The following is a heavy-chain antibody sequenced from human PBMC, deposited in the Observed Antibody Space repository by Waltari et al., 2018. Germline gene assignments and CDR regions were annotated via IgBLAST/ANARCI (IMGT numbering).Heavy chain of an antibody. CDR2: IYSGGSV. D-gene: IGHD6-13*01. J-gene: IGHJ3*02. CDR1: GLAFGNTY. V-gene: IGHV3-66*01. CDR3: TRAGISASDAFDI. Sequence: EVQLVESGGGLVQPGGYLRLACAASGLAFGNTYMHRVPQVPGKGLEWVSVIYSGGSVFYADSVKGRFTISRDSSQNTVYLQMNSLRAEDTAVYYCTRAGISASDAFDIWGQGTMVTVSS.